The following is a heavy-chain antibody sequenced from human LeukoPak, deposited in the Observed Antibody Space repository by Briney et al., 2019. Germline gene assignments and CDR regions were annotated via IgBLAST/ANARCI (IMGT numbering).Heavy chain of an antibody. J-gene: IGHJ4*02. CDR1: GFTFRSCW. CDR3: ARVTSVTGTIFDS. D-gene: IGHD1-7*01. V-gene: IGHV3-74*01. CDR2: INSDGSST. Sequence: GSLRLSCAASGFTFRSCWMHWVRQAPGKGLVWVARINSDGSSTSYADSVKGRFTISRDNAKNTLYLQMSSLRAEDTAVYYCARVTSVTGTIFDSWGQGTLVTVSS.